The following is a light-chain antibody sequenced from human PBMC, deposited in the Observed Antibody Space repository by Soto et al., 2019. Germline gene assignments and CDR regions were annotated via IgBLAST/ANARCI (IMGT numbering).Light chain of an antibody. J-gene: IGKJ5*01. Sequence: IVLTQSPCTLSLSPGGSAPLSCTASQSVYSNLAWYQQRPGQAPRLLIYGASIRATGIPARFSGSGSWTEFTLTISSLQSEDFAVYYCQQYNTGPPIPFGQGTRLEIK. CDR1: QSVYSN. V-gene: IGKV3-15*01. CDR3: QQYNTGPPIP. CDR2: GAS.